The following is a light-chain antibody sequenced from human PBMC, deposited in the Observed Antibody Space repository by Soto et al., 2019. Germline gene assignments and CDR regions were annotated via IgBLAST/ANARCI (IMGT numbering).Light chain of an antibody. CDR3: SSYTSGSAGG. V-gene: IGLV2-14*01. J-gene: IGLJ3*02. CDR1: SSDVGGYDY. CDR2: EVS. Sequence: QSALTQPASVSGSPGQSITISCTGTSSDVGGYDYVSWYQQHPGKTPKLIIYEVSNRPSGISNRFSGSKSAYTASLTISGLQTEDEADYYCSSYTSGSAGGFGGGTKLTVL.